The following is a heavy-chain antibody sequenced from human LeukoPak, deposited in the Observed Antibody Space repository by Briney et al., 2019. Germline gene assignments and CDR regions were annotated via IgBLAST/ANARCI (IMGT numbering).Heavy chain of an antibody. V-gene: IGHV3-72*01. CDR2: TRNKANSYTT. J-gene: IGHJ6*03. CDR3: ARVRYGYEVGYYYYYMDV. D-gene: IGHD5-12*01. CDR1: GFTFSDHY. Sequence: PGGFLRLSCAASGFTFSDHYMDWVRQAPGKGLEWVGRTRNKANSYTTEYAASVKGRFTISRDDSKNSLYLQMNSLKTEDTAVYYCARVRYGYEVGYYYYYMDVWGKGTTVTVSS.